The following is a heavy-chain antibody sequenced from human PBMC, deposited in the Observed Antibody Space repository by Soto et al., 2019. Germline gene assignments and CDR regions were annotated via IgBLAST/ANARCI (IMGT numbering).Heavy chain of an antibody. Sequence: EVQLVESGGGLIQPGGSLRLSCAASGFTVSTNYMSWIRQAPGKGLEWVSVIYSGGSTYYTDSVKGRFTISRDNSKITLFLQMNSLRAEDTAVYYCARASMAAAGYYFDYWGQGTRVTVSS. CDR3: ARASMAAAGYYFDY. V-gene: IGHV3-53*01. CDR1: GFTVSTNY. J-gene: IGHJ4*02. CDR2: IYSGGST. D-gene: IGHD6-13*01.